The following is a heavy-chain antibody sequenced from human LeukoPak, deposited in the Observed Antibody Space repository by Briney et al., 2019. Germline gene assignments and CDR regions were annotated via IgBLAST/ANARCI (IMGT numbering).Heavy chain of an antibody. CDR2: INPHSGGT. Sequence: GASVKVSCKAFGYPFTGYYMHWVRQAPGQGPEWMGWINPHSGGTNYAQKFQGRVTMTRDTSISTAYMELSRLRSDDTAVYYCARVIRRYPVNNWFDPWGQGTLVTVSS. V-gene: IGHV1-2*02. CDR3: ARVIRRYPVNNWFDP. J-gene: IGHJ5*02. CDR1: GYPFTGYY. D-gene: IGHD3-16*01.